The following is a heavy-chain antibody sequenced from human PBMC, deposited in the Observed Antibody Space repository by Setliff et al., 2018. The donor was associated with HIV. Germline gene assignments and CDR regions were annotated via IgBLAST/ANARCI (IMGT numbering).Heavy chain of an antibody. CDR2: IIPMLSIA. CDR1: GGTFSNYA. Sequence: SVKVSCKASGGTFSNYALSWVRQAPGQGLEWMGGIIPMLSIANYAQKFQDRLTITADESTSRAYMELRSLRSDDTAMYFCARLGSGWSDSYYYAMDIWGQGTTVTVS. J-gene: IGHJ6*02. D-gene: IGHD6-19*01. V-gene: IGHV1-69*10. CDR3: ARLGSGWSDSYYYAMDI.